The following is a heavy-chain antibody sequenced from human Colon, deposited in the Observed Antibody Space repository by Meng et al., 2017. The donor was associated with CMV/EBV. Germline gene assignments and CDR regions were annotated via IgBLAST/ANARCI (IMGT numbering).Heavy chain of an antibody. CDR3: GDFEAG. CDR1: GFSFRSYG. D-gene: IGHD3-3*01. CDR2: INSDGSFT. V-gene: IGHV3-74*01. J-gene: IGHJ4*02. Sequence: GGSLRLSCAASGFSFRSYGMSWIRQAPGRGLEWVSSINSDGSFTACVDSVKGRFTVSRDNAKNTVYLQMNSLTVEDAAVYYCGDFEAGWGQGTLVTVSS.